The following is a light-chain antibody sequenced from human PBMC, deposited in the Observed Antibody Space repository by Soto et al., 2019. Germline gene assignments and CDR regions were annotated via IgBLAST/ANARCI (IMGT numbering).Light chain of an antibody. V-gene: IGKV3-20*01. CDR1: QSVSSY. CDR2: AAS. Sequence: EIVLTQSPGTLSLSPGERATLSCRASQSVSSYLAWYQQKPGQAPRLLIYAASSRATGIPDRFSGSGSGTDFTLTISRLEPEDFSVYYCQQYGSSPRTFGQGTKVEIK. J-gene: IGKJ1*01. CDR3: QQYGSSPRT.